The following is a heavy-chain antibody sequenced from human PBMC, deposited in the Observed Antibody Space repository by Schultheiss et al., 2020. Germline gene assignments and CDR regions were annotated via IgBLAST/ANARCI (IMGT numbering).Heavy chain of an antibody. J-gene: IGHJ4*02. CDR3: ARDSRPDSSSWYLRGVY. CDR2: IWYDGSNK. V-gene: IGHV3-33*08. D-gene: IGHD6-13*01. CDR1: GFTFSIYA. Sequence: GGSLRLSCAASGFTFSIYALTWVRQPPGTGLEWVAVIWYDGSNKYYADSVKGRFTISRENAKNSLYLQMNSLRAEDTAVYYCARDSRPDSSSWYLRGVYWGQGTLVNVSS.